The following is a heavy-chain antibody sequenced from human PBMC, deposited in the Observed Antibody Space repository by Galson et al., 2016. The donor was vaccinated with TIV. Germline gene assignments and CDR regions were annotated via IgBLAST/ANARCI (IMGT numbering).Heavy chain of an antibody. CDR2: IRYDGSNK. J-gene: IGHJ2*01. V-gene: IGHV3-30*02. CDR3: AKDSGSYFSYWYFDL. CDR1: GYMFSSYG. D-gene: IGHD3-10*01. Sequence: SLRLSCAVSGYMFSSYGMHWVRQAPGKGLEWVAFIRYDGSNKYYADSVKGRFTISRDNPMNTLYLQMDSLRAEDTAVYYCAKDSGSYFSYWYFDLWGRGTLVTVSS.